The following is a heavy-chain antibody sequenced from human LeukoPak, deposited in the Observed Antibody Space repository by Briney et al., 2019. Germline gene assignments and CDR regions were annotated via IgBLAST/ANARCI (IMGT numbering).Heavy chain of an antibody. D-gene: IGHD5-12*01. CDR3: ARGGYSGYVPGSDYYYYGMDV. Sequence: GGSLRLSCAASGLTFSSYGMHWVRQAPGKGLEWVAVIWYDGSNKYYADSVKGRFTISRDNSKNTLYLQMNSLRAEDTAVYYCARGGYSGYVPGSDYYYYGMDVWGQGTTVTVSS. V-gene: IGHV3-33*01. CDR1: GLTFSSYG. CDR2: IWYDGSNK. J-gene: IGHJ6*02.